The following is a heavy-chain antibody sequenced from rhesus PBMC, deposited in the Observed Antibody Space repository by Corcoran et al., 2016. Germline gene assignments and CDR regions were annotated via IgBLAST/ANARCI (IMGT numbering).Heavy chain of an antibody. CDR3: ASGHSYCSGIYCLTGEYYFDY. CDR1: GGSISSSY. CDR2: IYGSGSST. V-gene: IGHV4-169*02. J-gene: IGHJ4*01. D-gene: IGHD2-27*01. Sequence: QLQLQESGPGLVKPSETLSVTCAVSGGSISSSYWSWIRQAPGKGLEWIGYIYGSGSSTNYNPSLKSRVTLSVDTSKKQLSLKLSSVTDADTAVYYCASGHSYCSGIYCLTGEYYFDYWGQGVLVTVSS.